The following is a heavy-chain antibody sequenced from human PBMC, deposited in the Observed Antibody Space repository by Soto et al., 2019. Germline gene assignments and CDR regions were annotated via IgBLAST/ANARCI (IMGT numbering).Heavy chain of an antibody. D-gene: IGHD6-19*01. V-gene: IGHV3-7*05. CDR2: IKRDGSEG. CDR1: GFTFNNYW. CDR3: VSVVATGSSGWYFDAFDI. Sequence: QLVESGGGLVQPGGSLRLSCTASGFTFNNYWMTWLRQAPGKGLEWVANIKRDGSEGSYLDSVRGRFTVSRDNAKKSLVLEMDKLGAEDSAPYCLVSVVATGSSGWYFDAFDIWCQGTMVTVSS. J-gene: IGHJ3*02.